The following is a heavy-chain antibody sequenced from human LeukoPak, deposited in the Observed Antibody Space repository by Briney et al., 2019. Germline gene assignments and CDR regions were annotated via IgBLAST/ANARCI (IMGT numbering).Heavy chain of an antibody. CDR2: ISGSGGST. CDR1: GFTFSSYA. V-gene: IGHV3-23*01. Sequence: GGSLRLSCAASGFTFSSYAMSWVRQAPGKGLEWVSAISGSGGSTYYADSVKGRFTISRDIPKNTLYLQMNSLRAEDTAVYYCARDGILGSHDYWGQGTLVTVSS. D-gene: IGHD2-15*01. J-gene: IGHJ4*02. CDR3: ARDGILGSHDY.